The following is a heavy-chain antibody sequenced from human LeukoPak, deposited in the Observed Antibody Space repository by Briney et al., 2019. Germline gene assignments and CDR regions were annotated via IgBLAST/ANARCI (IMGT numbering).Heavy chain of an antibody. J-gene: IGHJ4*02. V-gene: IGHV1-8*01. D-gene: IGHD1-26*01. Sequence: ASVKVSCKASGYTFTSYDFNWVRQATGQRPEWMGWMSPNSGDTGYAQKFQDRATMTRNTSISTAYMELSSLRSDDTAVYYCARGPPHLGYDYWGSGTLVTVSS. CDR2: MSPNSGDT. CDR1: GYTFTSYD. CDR3: ARGPPHLGYDY.